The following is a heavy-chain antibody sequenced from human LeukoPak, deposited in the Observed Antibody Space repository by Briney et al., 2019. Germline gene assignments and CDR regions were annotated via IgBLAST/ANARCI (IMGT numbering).Heavy chain of an antibody. D-gene: IGHD3-3*01. CDR2: ISYDGSNK. CDR3: ARAGYDFWSGYYTDY. J-gene: IGHJ4*02. Sequence: GGSLRLSCAASGFTFSSYAMHWVRQAPGKGLEWVAVISYDGSNKYYADSVKGRFTISRDNSKNTLYLQMNSLRAEDTAVYYCARAGYDFWSGYYTDYWGQGTLVTVSS. V-gene: IGHV3-30*01. CDR1: GFTFSSYA.